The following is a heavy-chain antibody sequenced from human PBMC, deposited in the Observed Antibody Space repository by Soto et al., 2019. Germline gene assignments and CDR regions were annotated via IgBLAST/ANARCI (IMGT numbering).Heavy chain of an antibody. V-gene: IGHV1-69*12. CDR3: AGHSSGVPGSYNGMDV. D-gene: IGHD3-22*01. J-gene: IGHJ6*02. CDR1: GGTFSSYA. Sequence: QVQLVQSGAEVKKPGSSVKVSCKASGGTFSSYAISWVRQAPGQGLEWMGGIIPIFGTADYAQKFQGRVTITADESTSTAYMELSSLRSEDTAVYYCAGHSSGVPGSYNGMDVWGQGTTVTVSS. CDR2: IIPIFGTA.